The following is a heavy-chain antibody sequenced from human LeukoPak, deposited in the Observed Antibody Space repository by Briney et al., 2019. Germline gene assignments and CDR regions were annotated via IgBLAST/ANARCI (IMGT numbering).Heavy chain of an antibody. CDR3: ARDYSSAWYFDY. J-gene: IGHJ4*02. V-gene: IGHV4-38-2*02. D-gene: IGHD6-19*01. CDR1: VYSISSAYY. Sequence: PAETLSLTCTVSVYSISSAYYWGWIRPPPGKGLEWIGRIYHSGRTYYNPSLKSRVTISVDTSKNQFSLKLSSVTAADTAVYYCARDYSSAWYFDYWGQGTLVTVSS. CDR2: IYHSGRT.